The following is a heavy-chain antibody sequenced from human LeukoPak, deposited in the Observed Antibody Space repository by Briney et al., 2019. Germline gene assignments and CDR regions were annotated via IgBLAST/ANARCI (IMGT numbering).Heavy chain of an antibody. V-gene: IGHV3-33*01. CDR1: GFTFSSYG. Sequence: PGRSLRLSCAASGFTFSSYGMHWVRQAPGKGLEWVAVIWYDGSNKYYADSVKGRFTISRDNSKNTLYLQMNSLRAEDTAVYYCARRGLNSGSYPHYFDYWGQGTLVTVSS. CDR3: ARRGLNSGSYPHYFDY. D-gene: IGHD1-26*01. J-gene: IGHJ4*02. CDR2: IWYDGSNK.